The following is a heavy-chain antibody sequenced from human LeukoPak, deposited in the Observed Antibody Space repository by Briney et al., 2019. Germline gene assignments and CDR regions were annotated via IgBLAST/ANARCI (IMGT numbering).Heavy chain of an antibody. CDR2: IRYDGSNK. V-gene: IGHV3-30*02. CDR3: AKDRGSGWYLFDY. J-gene: IGHJ4*02. CDR1: GFTFSSYG. D-gene: IGHD6-19*01. Sequence: GGSLRLSCAASGFTFSSYGMHWVRQAPDKGLEWVAFIRYDGSNKYYADSVKGRFTISRDNSKNTLYLQMNSLRAEDTAVYYCAKDRGSGWYLFDYWGRGTLVTVSS.